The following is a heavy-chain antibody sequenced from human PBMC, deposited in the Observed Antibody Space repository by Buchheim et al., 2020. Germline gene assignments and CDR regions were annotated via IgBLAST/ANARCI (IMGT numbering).Heavy chain of an antibody. Sequence: EVQLLESGGGLVQAGGSLRLSCAASGFTVSSYIMGWVRQAPGKGLEWVSAMSVSGSSTYYADSVKGRFTISRDNSRNTLHLQMNSLRAEDTAIYYCGKDSSQRPFNDWGQGTL. CDR1: GFTVSSYI. CDR3: GKDSSQRPFND. D-gene: IGHD6-25*01. V-gene: IGHV3-23*01. J-gene: IGHJ4*02. CDR2: MSVSGSST.